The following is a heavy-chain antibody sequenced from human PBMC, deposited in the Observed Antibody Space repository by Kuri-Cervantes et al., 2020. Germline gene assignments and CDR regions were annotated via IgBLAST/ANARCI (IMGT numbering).Heavy chain of an antibody. Sequence: GESLKISCAASGFTFSSYAMSWVRQAPGKGLEWVSVIYSGGSTYYADSVKGRFTISRDNSKNTLYLQMNSLRAEDTAVYYCARASLENWNCGDYYYYYGMDVWGQGTTVTVSS. D-gene: IGHD1-7*01. CDR3: ARASLENWNCGDYYYYYGMDV. CDR1: GFTFSSYA. J-gene: IGHJ6*02. CDR2: IYSGGST. V-gene: IGHV3-66*01.